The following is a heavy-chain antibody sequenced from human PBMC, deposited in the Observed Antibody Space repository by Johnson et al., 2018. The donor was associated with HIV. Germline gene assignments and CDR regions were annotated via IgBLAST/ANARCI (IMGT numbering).Heavy chain of an antibody. CDR1: GFTFSSYA. D-gene: IGHD6-13*01. J-gene: IGHJ3*02. Sequence: QVQLVESGGGVVQPGRSLRLSCAASGFTFSSYAMHWVRQAPGKGLEWVAVISYDGSNKYYADSVKGRFTISRDNSKNTLYLQMNSLRAEDTAVYYCARRKIASAGGDAFEIWGQGTMVTVSS. V-gene: IGHV3-30*04. CDR3: ARRKIASAGGDAFEI. CDR2: ISYDGSNK.